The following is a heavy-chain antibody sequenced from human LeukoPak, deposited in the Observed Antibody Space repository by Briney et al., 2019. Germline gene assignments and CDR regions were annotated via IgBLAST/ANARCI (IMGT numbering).Heavy chain of an antibody. CDR2: INPISGTT. J-gene: IGHJ4*02. CDR1: GYTFTGYY. CDR3: VRDLMTTPTWDFDY. V-gene: IGHV1-2*02. D-gene: IGHD3-16*01. Sequence: ASVKVSCKGSGYTFTGYYMHWVRQAPGQGLEWMGWINPISGTTNYAQRLQGRVTVTSDTSISTVYMELSRLESDDTAVYYCVRDLMTTPTWDFDYWGQGAPVTVAS.